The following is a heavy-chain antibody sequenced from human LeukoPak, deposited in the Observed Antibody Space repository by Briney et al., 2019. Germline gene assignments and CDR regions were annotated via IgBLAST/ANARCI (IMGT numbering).Heavy chain of an antibody. CDR1: AGSISSGSW. J-gene: IGHJ4*02. D-gene: IGHD5-12*01. V-gene: IGHV4-4*02. CDR3: ARYRGASGYHFDY. CDR2: IYHSGST. Sequence: SGTLSLTCAVSAGSISSGSWWNWVRPPPGKGLEWIGEIYHSGSTNYNPSLKSRVTISLDKSKNQFSLKLYSVTAADTAVYYCARYRGASGYHFDYWGQGTLVTVSS.